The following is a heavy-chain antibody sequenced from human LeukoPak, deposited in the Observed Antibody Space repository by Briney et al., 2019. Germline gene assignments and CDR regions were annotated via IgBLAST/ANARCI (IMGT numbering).Heavy chain of an antibody. CDR2: ISSSSGTL. CDR1: GFTFNSYS. D-gene: IGHD5-18*01. J-gene: IGHJ4*02. CDR3: ARHEGGYGQVNY. V-gene: IGHV3-48*02. Sequence: GGSLRLSCAASGFTFNSYSMNWVRHAPGKGLEWVSYISSSSGTLHYADSVKGRFTITRDNAKNSLYLQMNSLRDEDTAVYHCARHEGGYGQVNYWGQGTLVTVSS.